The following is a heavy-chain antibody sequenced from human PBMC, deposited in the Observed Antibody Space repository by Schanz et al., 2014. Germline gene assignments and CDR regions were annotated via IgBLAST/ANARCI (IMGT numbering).Heavy chain of an antibody. V-gene: IGHV3-23*04. Sequence: EVQLVESGGGLVQPGGSLRLSCEASGLSFGNYGMSWVRQAPGKGLEWVSGFDAHDGRAYYADSAKGRFTISRDNSKSTLYVEMNSLRVEDTAVYYCAKGRFGELSAFDIWGQGTMXTVSS. D-gene: IGHD3-10*01. J-gene: IGHJ3*02. CDR2: FDAHDGRA. CDR3: AKGRFGELSAFDI. CDR1: GLSFGNYG.